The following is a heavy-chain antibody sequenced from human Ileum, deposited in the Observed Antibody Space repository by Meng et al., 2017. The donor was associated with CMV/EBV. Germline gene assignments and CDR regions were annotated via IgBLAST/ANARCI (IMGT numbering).Heavy chain of an antibody. V-gene: IGHV3-53*01. J-gene: IGHJ4*02. Sequence: EVQLVDDGGGLIQPGGSLRLSCAASGFSVSNSHMNWVRQAPGKGLEWVSVIYSGGTTYYADSGKGRFTISRDDSKNTLYLQMNSLRAEDTAVYYCAREGAGYWGQGTLVTVSS. D-gene: IGHD3-16*01. CDR3: AREGAGY. CDR1: GFSVSNSH. CDR2: IYSGGTT.